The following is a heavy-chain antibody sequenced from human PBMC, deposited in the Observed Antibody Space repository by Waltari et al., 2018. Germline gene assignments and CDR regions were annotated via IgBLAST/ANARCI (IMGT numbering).Heavy chain of an antibody. J-gene: IGHJ4*02. V-gene: IGHV3-9*01. CDR1: GFTFDDYA. D-gene: IGHD6-6*01. CDR3: AKGRSIAARGLFDY. CDR2: ISWNSGSI. Sequence: EVQLVESGGGLVQPGRSLRLSCAASGFTFDDYAMHWVRHAPGKGLEWVSGISWNSGSIGYADSVKGRFTISRDNAKNSLYLQMNSLRAEDTALYYCAKGRSIAARGLFDYWGQGTLVTVSS.